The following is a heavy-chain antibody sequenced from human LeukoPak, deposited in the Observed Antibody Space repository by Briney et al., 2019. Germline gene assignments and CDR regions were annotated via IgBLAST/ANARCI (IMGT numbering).Heavy chain of an antibody. D-gene: IGHD3-22*01. J-gene: IGHJ4*02. V-gene: IGHV3-21*01. CDR2: ISSSSYI. Sequence: PGGSLRLSCAASGFTFSSYSVNWVRQAPGKGLEWVSSISSSSYIYYADSVKGRFTISRDNAKNSLYLQMNSLRAEDTAVYYCARAVPSTYYYDSSGYPDYWGQGTLVTVSS. CDR1: GFTFSSYS. CDR3: ARAVPSTYYYDSSGYPDY.